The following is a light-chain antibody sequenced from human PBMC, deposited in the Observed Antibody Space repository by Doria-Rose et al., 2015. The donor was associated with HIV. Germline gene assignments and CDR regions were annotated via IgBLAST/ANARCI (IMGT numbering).Light chain of an antibody. CDR1: QRVKSSY. V-gene: IGKV3-20*01. CDR3: HQYGTSWT. J-gene: IGKJ1*01. Sequence: EIVLTQSPGTLSLSPGERATLSCRASQRVKSSYLAWYQQKPGQAPSLLIYGGSTRATGIPDRFSASGSGTDFTLTINRLEPEDSALYYCHQYGTSWTFGQGTKVEI. CDR2: GGS.